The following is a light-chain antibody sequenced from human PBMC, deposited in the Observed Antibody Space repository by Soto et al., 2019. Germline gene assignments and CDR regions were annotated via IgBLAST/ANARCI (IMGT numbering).Light chain of an antibody. CDR1: SSSIGTNS. CDR3: ASWDDSLSGYV. V-gene: IGLV1-47*01. CDR2: RNN. Sequence: QSVLTQPPSASGTPGQRVTISCSGSSSSIGTNSVYWYQQLPGTAPKLLIYRNNQRPSGFPDRCSGSKSGTSASLAISGLRSENEADYYCASWDDSLSGYVFGTGTKVTVL. J-gene: IGLJ1*01.